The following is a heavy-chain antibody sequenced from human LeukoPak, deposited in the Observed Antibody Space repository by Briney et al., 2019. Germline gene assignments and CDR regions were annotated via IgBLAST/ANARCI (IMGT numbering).Heavy chain of an antibody. CDR3: VRQRYCSNGVCYPLEY. V-gene: IGHV3-74*01. Sequence: AGGSLRLSCAASGFTLSNYWMHWVRQAPGKGLVWVSRINSDASSTSYADSVKGRFTISIDNAKNTLYLQMNSLRAEDTAVYYCVRQRYCSNGVCYPLEYWGQGTLVTVSS. D-gene: IGHD2-8*01. CDR2: INSDASST. CDR1: GFTLSNYW. J-gene: IGHJ4*02.